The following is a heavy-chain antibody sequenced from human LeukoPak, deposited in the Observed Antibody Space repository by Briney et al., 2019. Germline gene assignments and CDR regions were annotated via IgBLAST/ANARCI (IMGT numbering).Heavy chain of an antibody. D-gene: IGHD4-23*01. J-gene: IGHJ4*02. CDR1: VGSFSGYY. Sequence: SETLSLTYAVYVGSFSGYYWSWIRRPAGKGLEWIGEINHSGSTNYNPSLKTRVTISVDTSKNHFSLKLSSVTAADTAAYYCARASTTVVTPLDYWVQGSLVTVSS. CDR3: ARASTTVVTPLDY. V-gene: IGHV4-34*01. CDR2: INHSGST.